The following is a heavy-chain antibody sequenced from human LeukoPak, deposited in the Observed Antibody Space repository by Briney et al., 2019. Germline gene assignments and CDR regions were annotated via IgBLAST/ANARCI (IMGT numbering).Heavy chain of an antibody. D-gene: IGHD5-12*01. V-gene: IGHV3-23*01. Sequence: PGGSLRLSCAASGFTFSSYAMSWVRQAPGKGLEWVSAISGSGGSTYYADSVKGRFTISRDNSKNTLYLQMNSLRAEDTAVYYCARDSGYDSGFDYWGQGTLVTVSS. CDR3: ARDSGYDSGFDY. CDR1: GFTFSSYA. CDR2: ISGSGGST. J-gene: IGHJ4*02.